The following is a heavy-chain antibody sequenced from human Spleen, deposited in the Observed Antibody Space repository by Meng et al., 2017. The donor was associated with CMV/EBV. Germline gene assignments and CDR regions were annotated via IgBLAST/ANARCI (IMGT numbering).Heavy chain of an antibody. J-gene: IGHJ3*02. CDR3: VRGPQVSWLRSRLAAFDI. V-gene: IGHV4-34*01. Sequence: SETLSLTCAVYGGSFSSIYWTWIRQSPGKGLEWIGKINHGGGTNYNPSLKTRVTMSIDMSKKQFSLRLHSVTAAETAVYYCVRGPQVSWLRSRLAAFDIWAQGTMVTVSS. CDR1: GGSFSSIY. D-gene: IGHD5-12*01. CDR2: INHGGGT.